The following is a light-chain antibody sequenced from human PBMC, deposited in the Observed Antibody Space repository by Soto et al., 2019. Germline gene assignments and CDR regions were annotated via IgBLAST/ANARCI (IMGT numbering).Light chain of an antibody. Sequence: EIVMTQSPATLSVSPGERATLSCRASQSVSSSLAWYQQRPGQAPRLLIYGASSRATGIPDRFSGSGSGTDFTLTITPLEPDDFVVYFCQQYDSSPITFGQGTRLEIK. J-gene: IGKJ5*01. CDR3: QQYDSSPIT. CDR2: GAS. CDR1: QSVSSS. V-gene: IGKV3-20*01.